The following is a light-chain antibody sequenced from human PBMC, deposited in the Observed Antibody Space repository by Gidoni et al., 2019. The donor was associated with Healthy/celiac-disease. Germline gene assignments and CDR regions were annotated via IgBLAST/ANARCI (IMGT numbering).Light chain of an antibody. CDR3: QQSYSTPQT. Sequence: DIVMTQSPASMAVSLGERATINCKSSQSVLYSCNNQNYLAWYQQTPGQPRKLHIYWASARESGVTDRVSGSGSGTNFTLTISSLQAEEVAVCYCQQSYSTPQTFGQGTKVEIK. V-gene: IGKV4-1*01. J-gene: IGKJ1*01. CDR2: WAS. CDR1: QSVLYSCNNQNY.